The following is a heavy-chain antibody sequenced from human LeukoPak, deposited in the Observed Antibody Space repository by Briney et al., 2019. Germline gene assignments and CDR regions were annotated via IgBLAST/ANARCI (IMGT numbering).Heavy chain of an antibody. CDR1: GYTFTSYA. CDR3: AREWYYYDSSGYQSNNWFDP. J-gene: IGHJ5*02. V-gene: IGHV7-4-1*02. CDR2: INTNTGNP. D-gene: IGHD3-22*01. Sequence: ASVKVSCKSSGYTFTSYAMNWVRQAPGRGLEWMGWINTNTGNPTYAQGFTGRFVFSLDTSVSTAYLQISSLKAEDTAVYYCAREWYYYDSSGYQSNNWFDPWGQGTLVTVSS.